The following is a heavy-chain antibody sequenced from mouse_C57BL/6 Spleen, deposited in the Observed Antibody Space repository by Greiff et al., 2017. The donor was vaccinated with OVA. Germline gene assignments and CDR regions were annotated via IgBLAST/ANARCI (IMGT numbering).Heavy chain of an antibody. CDR1: GYTFTSYW. CDR3: TSPYYGSSYFDY. CDR2: IYPGNSDT. D-gene: IGHD1-1*01. Sequence: EVQLQQSGTVLARPGASVKMSCKTSGYTFTSYWMHWVKQRPGQGLEWIGAIYPGNSDTSYNQKFKGKAKLTAVTSASTAYMELSSLTNEDSAVYYCTSPYYGSSYFDYWGQGTTLTVSS. V-gene: IGHV1-5*01. J-gene: IGHJ2*01.